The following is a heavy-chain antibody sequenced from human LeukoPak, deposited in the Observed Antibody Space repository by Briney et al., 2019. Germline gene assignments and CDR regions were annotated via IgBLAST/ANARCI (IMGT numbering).Heavy chain of an antibody. CDR2: INHSGST. V-gene: IGHV4-34*01. Sequence: PSETLSLTCAVYGGSFSGYYWSWIRQPPGKGLEWIGEINHSGSTNYNPSLKSRVTISVDTSKNQFSLKLSSVTAADTAVYYCARVDVGYCSGGSCYRAKYYYHYYMDVWGKGTTVTVSS. CDR1: GGSFSGYY. CDR3: ARVDVGYCSGGSCYRAKYYYHYYMDV. J-gene: IGHJ6*03. D-gene: IGHD2-15*01.